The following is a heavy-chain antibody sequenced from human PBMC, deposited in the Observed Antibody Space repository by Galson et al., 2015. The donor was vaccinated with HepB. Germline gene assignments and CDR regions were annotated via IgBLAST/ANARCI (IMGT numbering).Heavy chain of an antibody. J-gene: IGHJ4*02. V-gene: IGHV3-49*03. CDR3: TRGYYYESSGYPN. CDR1: GFTFGDYG. D-gene: IGHD3-22*01. Sequence: SLRLSCAASGFTFGDYGMSWFRQAPGKGLEWVGFIRSKANGGTTEYAASVKGRFTISRDDSKSIAYLQMNSLKTEDSAVYYCTRGYYYESSGYPNGGQGTLVTVSS. CDR2: IRSKANGGTT.